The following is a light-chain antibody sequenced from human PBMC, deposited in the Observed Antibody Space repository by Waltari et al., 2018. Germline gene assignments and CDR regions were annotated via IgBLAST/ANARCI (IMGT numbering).Light chain of an antibody. CDR2: DVS. Sequence: QSALTQPRSVSGSPGQSVTVSCTGTSSDVGAYNYVSWYQHHPGKAPKVMIYDVSKRPSGVPYRFSGSKSGNTASLTISGLQAEDEADYYCCSYAGSYTVVFGGGTRLTVL. V-gene: IGLV2-11*01. J-gene: IGLJ2*01. CDR3: CSYAGSYTVV. CDR1: SSDVGAYNY.